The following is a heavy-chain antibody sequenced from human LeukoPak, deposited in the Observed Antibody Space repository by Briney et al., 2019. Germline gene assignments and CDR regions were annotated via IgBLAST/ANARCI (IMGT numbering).Heavy chain of an antibody. J-gene: IGHJ5*02. Sequence: GGSLRLSCAASGFTFSSYSMNWVRQAPGKGLEWFSSSSISSSYIYYADSVKGRFTISRDNAKNSLYLQMNSLRAEDTAVYYCASVRYSSSTSCLEGALDPWGQGTLVTVSS. V-gene: IGHV3-21*01. CDR1: GFTFSSYS. CDR3: ASVRYSSSTSCLEGALDP. CDR2: SSISSSYI. D-gene: IGHD2-2*01.